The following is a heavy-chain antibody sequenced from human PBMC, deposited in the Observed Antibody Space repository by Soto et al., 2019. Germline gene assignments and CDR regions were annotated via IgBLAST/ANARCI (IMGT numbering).Heavy chain of an antibody. CDR2: IYYDGST. J-gene: IGHJ4*02. Sequence: QLQLQESGPGLVKPSETLSLTCTVSGASISSNSFHWGWIRQPPGKGMQWIGTIYYDGSTYYNTYLKSRVTISADTSKNQFSLKLTSVTAADTAVYHCARRVGATPPRDWGQGTLVTVSS. V-gene: IGHV4-39*01. CDR1: GASISSNSFH. CDR3: ARRVGATPPRD. D-gene: IGHD1-26*01.